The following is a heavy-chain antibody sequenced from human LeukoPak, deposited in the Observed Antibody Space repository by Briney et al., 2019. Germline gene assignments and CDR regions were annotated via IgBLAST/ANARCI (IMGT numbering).Heavy chain of an antibody. CDR1: GFTFSHYG. V-gene: IGHV3-30*18. CDR3: AKVGIAAAAMYYFDY. Sequence: GGSLRLSCAASGFTFSHYGMHWVRQAPGKGLDWVAVISYDGSNKYYADSVKGRFTISRDNSKNTLYLQMNSLRAEDTAVYYCAKVGIAAAAMYYFDYWGQGTLVTVSS. D-gene: IGHD6-13*01. J-gene: IGHJ4*02. CDR2: ISYDGSNK.